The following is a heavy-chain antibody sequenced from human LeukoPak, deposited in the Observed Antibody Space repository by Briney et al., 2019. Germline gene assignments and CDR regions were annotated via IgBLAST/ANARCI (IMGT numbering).Heavy chain of an antibody. D-gene: IGHD6-13*01. CDR1: GGSISSYY. V-gene: IGHV4-4*07. Sequence: SETLSLTCTVSGGSISSYYWSWIRQPAGKGLEWIGRIYTSGSTNYNPSLKSRVTMSIDTSKKQFSLKVNSVTAADTAVYYCARDKGGSSSLDYWGQGTLVTVSS. CDR3: ARDKGGSSSLDY. CDR2: IYTSGST. J-gene: IGHJ4*02.